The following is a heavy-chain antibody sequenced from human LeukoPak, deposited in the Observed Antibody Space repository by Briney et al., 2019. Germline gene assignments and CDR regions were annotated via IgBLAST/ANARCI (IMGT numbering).Heavy chain of an antibody. Sequence: GGSLRLSCAASGFTFSSYGMHWVRQAPGKGLEWVAVIWYDGSNKYYADSVKGRFTISRDNSKNTLYLQMNSLRAEDTAVYYCASFRPSSGYGSYYYYGMDVWGQGTTVTVSS. J-gene: IGHJ6*02. CDR1: GFTFSSYG. CDR3: ASFRPSSGYGSYYYYGMDV. CDR2: IWYDGSNK. V-gene: IGHV3-33*01. D-gene: IGHD3-22*01.